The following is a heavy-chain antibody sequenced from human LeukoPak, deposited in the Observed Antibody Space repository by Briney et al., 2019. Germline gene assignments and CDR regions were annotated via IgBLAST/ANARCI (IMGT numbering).Heavy chain of an antibody. J-gene: IGHJ4*02. CDR1: GGSFSGYY. V-gene: IGHV4-34*01. CDR2: INHSGST. CDR3: ARGGPSYFDY. Sequence: KASETLSLTCAVYGGSFSGYYWSWIRQPPGKGLEWIGEINHSGSTNYNPSLKSRVTISVDTSKNQFSLKLSSVTAADTAVYCCARGGPSYFDYWGQGTLVTVSS.